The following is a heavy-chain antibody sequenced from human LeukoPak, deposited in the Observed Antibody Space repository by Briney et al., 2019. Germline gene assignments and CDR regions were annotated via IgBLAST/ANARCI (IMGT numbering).Heavy chain of an antibody. CDR2: ISTNGDTT. J-gene: IGHJ6*02. D-gene: IGHD2-15*01. Sequence: GGDLRLSCAASGFTFTAHAMHWVRQAPGKGLEYVSTISTNGDTTYYADSVKGRFTISRDNSKNTLYLQMGSLRAEDMAVYYCARGRGVSSYDAMDVWGRGTTVCVSS. CDR1: GFTFTAHA. CDR3: ARGRGVSSYDAMDV. V-gene: IGHV3-64*02.